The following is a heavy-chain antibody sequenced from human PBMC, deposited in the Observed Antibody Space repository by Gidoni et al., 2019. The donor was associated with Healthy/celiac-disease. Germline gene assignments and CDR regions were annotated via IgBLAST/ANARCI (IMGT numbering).Heavy chain of an antibody. J-gene: IGHJ3*02. CDR3: ARDHWGLELSFAFDI. CDR1: GFPFSSYW. Sequence: EVQLVESGGGLVQPGGSLRLSCAASGFPFSSYWMSWVRQAPGKGLEWVANIKQDGSEKYYVDSVKGRFTISRDNAKNSLYLQMNSLRAEDTAVYYCARDHWGLELSFAFDIWGQGTMVTVSS. V-gene: IGHV3-7*01. CDR2: IKQDGSEK. D-gene: IGHD3-16*02.